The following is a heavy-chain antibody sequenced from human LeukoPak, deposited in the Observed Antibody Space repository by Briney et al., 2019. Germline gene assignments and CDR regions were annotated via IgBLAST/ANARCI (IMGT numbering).Heavy chain of an antibody. CDR3: ARVNIKGAYNWIVSYYYYYYYMDV. CDR2: MNPNSGNT. D-gene: IGHD1-20*01. J-gene: IGHJ6*03. Sequence: GASVKVSCKASGYTFTSYDINWVRQATGQGLVWMGWMNPNSGNTGYAQKFQGRVTMTRNTSISTAYMELSSLRSEDTAVYYCARVNIKGAYNWIVSYYYYYYYMDVWGKGATVTVSS. CDR1: GYTFTSYD. V-gene: IGHV1-8*01.